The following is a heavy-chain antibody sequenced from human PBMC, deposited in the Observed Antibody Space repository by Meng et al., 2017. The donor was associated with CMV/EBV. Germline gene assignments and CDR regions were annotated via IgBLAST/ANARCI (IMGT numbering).Heavy chain of an antibody. CDR1: GSTFSDYY. CDR3: ARELVAQPYYYYGMDV. V-gene: IGHV3-11*01. Sequence: GESLKISCAASGSTFSDYYMSWIRQAPGKGLEWVSYISSSGSTIYYADSVKGRFTISRDNAKNSLYLQMNSLRAEDTAVYYCARELVAQPYYYYGMDVWGQGTTVTVSS. CDR2: ISSSGSTI. J-gene: IGHJ6*02. D-gene: IGHD2-8*02.